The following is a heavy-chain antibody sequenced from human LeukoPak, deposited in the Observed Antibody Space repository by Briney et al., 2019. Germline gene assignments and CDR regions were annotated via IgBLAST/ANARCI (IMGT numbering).Heavy chain of an antibody. CDR3: ARGGIAVAGTSLYYYYYYGMDV. D-gene: IGHD6-19*01. J-gene: IGHJ6*02. V-gene: IGHV1-46*01. CDR2: INPSGGST. CDR1: GYTFTSYY. Sequence: ASVKVSCEASGYTFTSYYMHWVRQAPGQGLEWMGIINPSGGSTSYAQKFQGRVTMTRDTSTSTVYMELSSLRSEDTAVYYCARGGIAVAGTSLYYYYYYGMDVWGQGTTVTVSS.